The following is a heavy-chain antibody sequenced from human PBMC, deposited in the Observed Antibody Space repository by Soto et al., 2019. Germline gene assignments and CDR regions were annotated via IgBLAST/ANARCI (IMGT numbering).Heavy chain of an antibody. D-gene: IGHD3-16*01. CDR3: AREGDRPYYYYGMDV. Sequence: QVQLVQSGNEVKKPGASVNVSCKASGYSFTRYGISWVRQAPGQGLEWMGWISGYNGKTKYAQKLQGRVSMTTDTSTRTAYMELRSLGSDDTAVYYWAREGDRPYYYYGMDVWGQGTTVTVSS. CDR1: GYSFTRYG. CDR2: ISGYNGKT. V-gene: IGHV1-18*01. J-gene: IGHJ6*02.